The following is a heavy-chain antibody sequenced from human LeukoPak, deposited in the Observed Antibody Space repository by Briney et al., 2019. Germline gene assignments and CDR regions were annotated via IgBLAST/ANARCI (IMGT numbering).Heavy chain of an antibody. CDR1: GFTFSSYE. V-gene: IGHV3-48*03. CDR3: ARDSVKYYYGSGSYYGAFDI. Sequence: PGGSLRFSCAASGFTFSSYEMNWVRQAPGKGLEWVSYISSSGSTIYYADPVKGRFTISRDNAKNSLYLQMNSLRAEDTAVYYCARDSVKYYYGSGSYYGAFDIWGQGTMVTVSS. CDR2: ISSSGSTI. J-gene: IGHJ3*02. D-gene: IGHD3-10*01.